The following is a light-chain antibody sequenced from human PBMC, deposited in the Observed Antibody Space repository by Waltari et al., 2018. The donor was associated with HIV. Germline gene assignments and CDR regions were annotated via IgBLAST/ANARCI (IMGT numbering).Light chain of an antibody. CDR1: QSVSSNY. V-gene: IGKV3-20*01. CDR3: QQYGSSPWT. CDR2: GAS. J-gene: IGKJ1*01. Sequence: EIVLTQSPGTLSLSPGERATLSCRASQSVSSNYLAWYQQKPGQAPRLLINGASSRATGIPDRFSGSGSGTDFTLTISRLEPEDFAVYYCQQYGSSPWTFGQGAKLEIK.